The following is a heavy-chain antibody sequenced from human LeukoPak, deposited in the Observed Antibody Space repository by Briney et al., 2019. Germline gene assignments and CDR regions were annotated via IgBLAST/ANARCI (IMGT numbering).Heavy chain of an antibody. CDR1: GFTFSRYW. CDR3: ATGNYYDSRGYYTFGH. V-gene: IGHV3-74*01. CDR2: INGDGSTT. Sequence: GGSLRLSCAASGFTFSRYWMHWVRHAPGKGLVWVSRINGDGSTTSYADSVKGGFTISRDNAKNTLYLQMNSLRAEDTAVYFCATGNYYDSRGYYTFGHWGQGTLVTVSS. J-gene: IGHJ1*01. D-gene: IGHD3-22*01.